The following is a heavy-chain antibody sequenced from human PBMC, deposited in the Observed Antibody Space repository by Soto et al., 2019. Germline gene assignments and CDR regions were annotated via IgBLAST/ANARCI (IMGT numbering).Heavy chain of an antibody. J-gene: IGHJ5*02. CDR3: AKDDPGP. V-gene: IGHV3-30*18. CDR1: GFTFSSYG. Sequence: GGSLRLSCAASGFTFSSYGMHWVRQAPGKGLEWVAVISYDGSNKYYADSVKGRFTISRDNSKNTLYLQMNSLRAEDTAVYYCAKDDPGPWGQGTLVTVSS. CDR2: ISYDGSNK.